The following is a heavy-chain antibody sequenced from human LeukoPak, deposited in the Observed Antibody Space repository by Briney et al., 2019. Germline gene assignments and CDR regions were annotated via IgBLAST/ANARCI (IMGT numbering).Heavy chain of an antibody. CDR2: ISWNSGSI. V-gene: IGHV3-9*01. CDR1: GFTFDDNA. Sequence: GGSLRLSCAASGFTFDDNAMHWVRRAPGKGLEWVSGISWNSGSIGYADSVKGRFTISRDNAKNSLYLQMNSLRAEDTAVYYCARDLQIAARQGSYFDHWGQGTLVTVSS. CDR3: ARDLQIAARQGSYFDH. D-gene: IGHD6-6*01. J-gene: IGHJ4*02.